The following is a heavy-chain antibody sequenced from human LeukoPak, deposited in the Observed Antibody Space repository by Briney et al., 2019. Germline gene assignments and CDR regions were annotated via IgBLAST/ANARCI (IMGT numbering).Heavy chain of an antibody. CDR2: INPNSGGT. J-gene: IGHJ4*02. CDR1: GNTFTGYY. CDR3: ARAVAGMNFDY. Sequence: ASAKVSCKASGNTFTGYYMHWVRQAPGQGLEWMGWINPNSGGTNYAQKFQGRVTMTRDTSISTAYMELSRLRSDDTAVYYCARAVAGMNFDYWGQGTLVTVSS. V-gene: IGHV1-2*02. D-gene: IGHD6-19*01.